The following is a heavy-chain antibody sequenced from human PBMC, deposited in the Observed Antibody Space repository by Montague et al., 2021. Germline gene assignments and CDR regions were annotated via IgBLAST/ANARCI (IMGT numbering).Heavy chain of an antibody. CDR1: GFSLATSGVG. CDR2: IFWDDDK. CDR3: APKIAAHKAHGCFSV. V-gene: IGHV2-5*02. J-gene: IGHJ3*01. Sequence: PALMKPTQTLTLTCTFSGFSLATSGVGVAWLRQPPGKALEWLALIFWDDDKRYSPSLKSRLTITKDTTKNQVVLTLTNMDPVDTATYFCAPKIAAHKAHGCFSVWGQGTVVTVSA. D-gene: IGHD6-13*01.